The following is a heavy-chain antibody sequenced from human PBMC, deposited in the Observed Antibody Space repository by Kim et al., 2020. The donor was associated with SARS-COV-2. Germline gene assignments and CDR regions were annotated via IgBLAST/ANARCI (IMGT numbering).Heavy chain of an antibody. J-gene: IGHJ6*02. Sequence: GGSLRLSCAASGFTFSSYSMNWVRQAPGKGLEWVSYISSSSSTIYYADSVKGRFTISRDNAKNSLYLQMNSLRDEDTAVYYCARWGLGDDCGGDCYPYYYYGMDVWGQGTTVTVSS. D-gene: IGHD2-21*02. CDR3: ARWGLGDDCGGDCYPYYYYGMDV. CDR2: ISSSSSTI. V-gene: IGHV3-48*02. CDR1: GFTFSSYS.